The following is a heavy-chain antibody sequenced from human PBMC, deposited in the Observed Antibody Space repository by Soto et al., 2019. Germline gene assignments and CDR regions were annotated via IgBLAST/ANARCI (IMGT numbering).Heavy chain of an antibody. CDR1: GFTFSSYA. D-gene: IGHD3-22*01. Sequence: GGSLRLSCAASGFTFSSYAMNWVRQAPGKGLEWVSLIYSGGSTYYADSVKGRFTISRDNSKNTLYLQMSSLRAEDTAVYYCATRPLLPGAPWGQGTMVTVSS. CDR2: IYSGGST. CDR3: ATRPLLPGAP. V-gene: IGHV3-23*03. J-gene: IGHJ3*01.